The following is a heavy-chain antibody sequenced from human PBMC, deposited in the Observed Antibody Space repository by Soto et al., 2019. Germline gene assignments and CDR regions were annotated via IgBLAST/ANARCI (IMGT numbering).Heavy chain of an antibody. CDR1: GGSISSYY. Sequence: SETLSLTCTVSGGSISSYYWSWIRRPPGKGLEWIGYIYHSGTTSYNPSLKSRVTISINTSKNQFSLNLSSVTAADTAVYYCAREDSRWFDPWGQGTLVTSPQ. CDR2: IYHSGTT. V-gene: IGHV4-59*01. J-gene: IGHJ5*02. CDR3: AREDSRWFDP.